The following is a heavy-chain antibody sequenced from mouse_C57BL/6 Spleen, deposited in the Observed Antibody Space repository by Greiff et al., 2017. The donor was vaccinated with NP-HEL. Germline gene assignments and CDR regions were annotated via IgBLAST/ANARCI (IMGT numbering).Heavy chain of an antibody. Sequence: VQLQQSGAELVRPGSSVKLSCKASGYTFTSYWMHWVKQRPIQGLEWIGNIDTSDSETHYNQKFKDKATLTVDKSSSTAYMQLSSLTSEDSAVYYCSLTYYYGSSPDCWGQGTTLTVSS. CDR2: IDTSDSET. CDR3: SLTYYYGSSPDC. CDR1: GYTFTSYW. D-gene: IGHD1-1*01. V-gene: IGHV1-52*01. J-gene: IGHJ2*01.